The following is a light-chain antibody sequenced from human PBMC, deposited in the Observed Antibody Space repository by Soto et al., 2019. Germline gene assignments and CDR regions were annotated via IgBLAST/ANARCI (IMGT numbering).Light chain of an antibody. Sequence: QSVLTQPASVSGSPGQSITISCTGTSSDVGSYKFVYWYQHNPGKAPKLMIYEGSKRPSGVSDRFAGSKSGNTASLTISGLQAADEADYFCCSYAGGSNVFGAVTKVTVL. J-gene: IGLJ1*01. CDR3: CSYAGGSNV. CDR1: SSDVGSYKF. CDR2: EGS. V-gene: IGLV2-23*03.